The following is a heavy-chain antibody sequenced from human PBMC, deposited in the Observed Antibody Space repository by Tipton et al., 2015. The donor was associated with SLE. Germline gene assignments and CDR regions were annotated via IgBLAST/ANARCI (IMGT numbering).Heavy chain of an antibody. V-gene: IGHV4-61*08. D-gene: IGHD1-26*01. CDR2: INHSGST. CDR3: ARGYSGIWFDP. Sequence: TLSLTCTVSGGSISSGDYYWSWIRQPPGKGLEWIGEINHSGSTNYNPSPKSRVTISVDTSKNQFSLRLSSVTAADTALYYCARGYSGIWFDPWGQGTLVTVSS. CDR1: GGSISSGDYY. J-gene: IGHJ5*02.